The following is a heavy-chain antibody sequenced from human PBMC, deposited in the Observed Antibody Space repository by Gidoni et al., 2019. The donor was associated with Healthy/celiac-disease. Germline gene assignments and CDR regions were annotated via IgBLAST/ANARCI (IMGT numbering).Heavy chain of an antibody. D-gene: IGHD3-10*01. Sequence: QVQLVQSGAEVKKPGASVKVSCKVSGYTLTALSMHWVRQAPGNGLEGMGGFVPEDGETIHAQKFQGRVTMTEETSTDTAYMGLSSLRSEDTAVYYCATYHPGGVRGVNDAFDIWGQGTMVTVSS. CDR1: GYTLTALS. V-gene: IGHV1-24*01. CDR2: FVPEDGET. CDR3: ATYHPGGVRGVNDAFDI. J-gene: IGHJ3*02.